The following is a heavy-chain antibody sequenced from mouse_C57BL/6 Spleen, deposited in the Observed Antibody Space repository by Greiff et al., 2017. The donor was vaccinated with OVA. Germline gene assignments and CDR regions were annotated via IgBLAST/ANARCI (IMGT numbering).Heavy chain of an antibody. J-gene: IGHJ3*01. CDR1: GYSFTDYN. V-gene: IGHV1-39*01. CDR2: INPNYGTT. CDR3: ATRYYGSSYGFAY. Sequence: VQLQQSGPELVKPGASVKISCKASGYSFTDYNMNWVKQSTGKSLEWIGVINPNYGTTSYNQKFKGKATLTVDQSSSTAYMQLNSLTSEDSAVDYCATRYYGSSYGFAYWGQGTLVTVSA. D-gene: IGHD1-1*01.